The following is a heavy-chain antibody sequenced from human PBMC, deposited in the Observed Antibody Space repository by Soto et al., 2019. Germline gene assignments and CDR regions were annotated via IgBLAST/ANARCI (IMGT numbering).Heavy chain of an antibody. V-gene: IGHV3-74*01. CDR3: ARVGRGYSYRYRFDP. D-gene: IGHD5-18*01. Sequence: GGSLRLSCAASRFTFRSYWMHWVRQAPGKGLVWVSRINGVGSSTSYADSVRGRFTISRDNAKNTLYLQMNSLRAEDTAVYYCARVGRGYSYRYRFDPWGQGTLVTVSS. CDR2: INGVGSST. CDR1: RFTFRSYW. J-gene: IGHJ5*02.